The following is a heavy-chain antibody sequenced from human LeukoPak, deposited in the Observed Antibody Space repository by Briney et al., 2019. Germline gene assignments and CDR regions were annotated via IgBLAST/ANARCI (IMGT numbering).Heavy chain of an antibody. CDR2: IWHDGSNN. V-gene: IGHV3-33*01. CDR3: ARERVTGTSYYYYYGMDV. J-gene: IGHJ6*02. CDR1: GFTFSSYA. D-gene: IGHD6-19*01. Sequence: GGSLTLSCAASGFTFSSYAMHWVRQASGKGLEGVAVIWHDGSNNYYAAPVKGRFTVSRDNSKNTLYLQINSLRAEDTAVYYCARERVTGTSYYYYYGMDVWGQGTTVTVSS.